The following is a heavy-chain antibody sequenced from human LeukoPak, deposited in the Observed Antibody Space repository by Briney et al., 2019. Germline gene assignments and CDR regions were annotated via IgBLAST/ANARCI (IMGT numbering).Heavy chain of an antibody. J-gene: IGHJ4*02. V-gene: IGHV1-2*02. CDR1: GYTFTGYY. CDR2: INPNSGGT. D-gene: IGHD4-4*01. CDR3: ASGGDYSNYPRAASASFDY. Sequence: ASVKVSCKASGYTFTGYYMHWVRQAPGQGLEWMGWINPNSGGTNYAQKFQGRVTMTRNTSISTAYMELSSLRSEDTAVYYCASGGDYSNYPRAASASFDYWGQGTLVTVSS.